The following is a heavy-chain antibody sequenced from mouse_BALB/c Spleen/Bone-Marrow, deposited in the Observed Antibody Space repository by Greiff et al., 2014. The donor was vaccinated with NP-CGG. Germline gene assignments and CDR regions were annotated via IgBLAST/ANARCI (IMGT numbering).Heavy chain of an antibody. Sequence: VQLKESGGGLVQPGGSLKLSCAASGFDFSRYWMSWVRQAPGKGLEWIGEINPDSSTINYTPSLKDKFIISRDNAKNTLYLQMSKVRSEDTALYYCARRGLRREAYYAMDYWGQGTSVIVSS. CDR3: ARRGLRREAYYAMDY. D-gene: IGHD2-4*01. V-gene: IGHV4-1*02. CDR1: GFDFSRYW. CDR2: INPDSSTI. J-gene: IGHJ4*01.